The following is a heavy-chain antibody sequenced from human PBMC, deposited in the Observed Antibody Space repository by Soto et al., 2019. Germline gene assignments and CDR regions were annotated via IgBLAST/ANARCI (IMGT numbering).Heavy chain of an antibody. CDR3: ARDAPPADY. CDR1: GYTFTSYS. CDR2: ISAYNGNT. V-gene: IGHV1-18*04. Sequence: QVQLVQSGAEVKKPGASVKVSCKASGYTFTSYSISWVRQAPGQGLEGMGWISAYNGNTNYAQMLQGRVTMTTDTSTNSAYRELRSLRSDDTAVYYCARDAPPADYWGQGTLVTVSS. J-gene: IGHJ4*02.